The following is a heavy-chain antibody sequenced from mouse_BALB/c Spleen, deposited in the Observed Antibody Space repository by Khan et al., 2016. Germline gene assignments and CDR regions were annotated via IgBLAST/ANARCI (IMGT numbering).Heavy chain of an antibody. D-gene: IGHD1-1*01. Sequence: QVQLKQSGPGLVQPSQSLSITCTVSGFSLTSYGVHWVRQSPGKGLEWLGVIWSGGSTDYNAAFISRLSISKDNSKSQVFFKMNSLQANDTAIYYGASLYYGSTLYYAMDYWGQGTSVTVSS. V-gene: IGHV2-2*02. J-gene: IGHJ4*01. CDR2: IWSGGST. CDR1: GFSLTSYG. CDR3: ASLYYGSTLYYAMDY.